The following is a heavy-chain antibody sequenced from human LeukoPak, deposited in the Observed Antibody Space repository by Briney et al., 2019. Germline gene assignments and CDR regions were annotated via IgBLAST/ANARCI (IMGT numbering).Heavy chain of an antibody. CDR3: ARGSVLRYFDWLRVHYYYMDV. Sequence: GASVKVSCKASGYIFTNYGISWVRQAPGQGLEWMGWINPNSGGTNYAQKFQGRVTMTRDTSISTAYMELSRLRSDDTAVYYCARGSVLRYFDWLRVHYYYMDVWGKGTTVTVSS. D-gene: IGHD3-9*01. CDR2: INPNSGGT. CDR1: GYIFTNYG. V-gene: IGHV1-2*02. J-gene: IGHJ6*03.